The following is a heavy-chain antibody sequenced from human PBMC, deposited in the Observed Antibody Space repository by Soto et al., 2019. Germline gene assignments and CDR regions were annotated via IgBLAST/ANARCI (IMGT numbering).Heavy chain of an antibody. CDR3: ARQTLSVHDYGDYHVRGSQPNWFDP. V-gene: IGHV5-51*01. CDR1: GYSFTSYW. Sequence: PGESLKISCKGSGYSFTSYWIGWVRQMPGKGLEWMGVIYPGDSDTRYGPSFQGQVTISADKSISTAYLQWSSLKASDTAMYYCARQTLSVHDYGDYHVRGSQPNWFDPWGQGTLVTSPQ. J-gene: IGHJ5*02. D-gene: IGHD4-17*01. CDR2: IYPGDSDT.